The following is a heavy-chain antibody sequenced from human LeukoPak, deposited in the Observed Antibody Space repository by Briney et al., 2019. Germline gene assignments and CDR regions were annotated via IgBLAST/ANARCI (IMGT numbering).Heavy chain of an antibody. Sequence: GGSLRLSCDASGIPFNSHCKHWVRQSSGSGLYWVSRICFDGCFTSLAESVKGRFPVSRDNPKNVLFLPMDSLRTDDTAVYYCKRKFQCDGSGNFHADFDPWGQGSLVTVS. V-gene: IGHV3-74*01. D-gene: IGHD3-10*01. CDR1: GIPFNSHC. CDR2: ICFDGCFT. J-gene: IGHJ1*01. CDR3: KRKFQCDGSGNFHADFDP.